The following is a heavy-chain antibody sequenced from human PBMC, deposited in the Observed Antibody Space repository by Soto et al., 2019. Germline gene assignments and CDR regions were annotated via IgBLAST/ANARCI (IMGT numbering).Heavy chain of an antibody. CDR2: IIPIFGTA. V-gene: IGHV1-69*06. CDR1: GGTFSSYA. Sequence: AASVKVSCKASGGTFSSYAISWVRQAPGQGLEWMGGIIPIFGTANYAQKFQGRVTITADKSTSTAYMELSSLRSEDTAVYYCAIRLDTAMETHYYYGMDVWGQGTTVTVSS. J-gene: IGHJ6*02. CDR3: AIRLDTAMETHYYYGMDV. D-gene: IGHD5-18*01.